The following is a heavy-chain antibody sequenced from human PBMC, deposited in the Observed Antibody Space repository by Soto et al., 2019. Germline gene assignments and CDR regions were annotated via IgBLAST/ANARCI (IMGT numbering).Heavy chain of an antibody. CDR3: ASDYTLRSYRFDY. CDR1: CSSISNGDYS. J-gene: IGHJ4*02. V-gene: IGHV4-30-2*01. D-gene: IGHD3-10*01. CDR2: IYHSGRT. Sequence: SHTMSLTCAVSCSSISNGDYSWSWFRQPPGKRLEWIGYIYHSGRTIYNPSLKSRVTISIDRSKDQFSLKLNSVTAADTAVYYCASDYTLRSYRFDYWGQGALVTVS.